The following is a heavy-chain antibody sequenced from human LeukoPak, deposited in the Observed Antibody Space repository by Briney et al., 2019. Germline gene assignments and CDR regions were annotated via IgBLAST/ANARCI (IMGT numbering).Heavy chain of an antibody. J-gene: IGHJ6*02. D-gene: IGHD3-22*01. CDR2: IAYDGTNI. Sequence: GGSLRLSCAATQFTFNIYPMHWVRQAPGKGLEWVATIAYDGTNIFYADSVRGRFTISRDNSKSALFLEMNSLRGGDTAVYYCAREPYDISGYGMDVWGQGTMVTVSS. V-gene: IGHV3-30-3*01. CDR3: AREPYDISGYGMDV. CDR1: QFTFNIYP.